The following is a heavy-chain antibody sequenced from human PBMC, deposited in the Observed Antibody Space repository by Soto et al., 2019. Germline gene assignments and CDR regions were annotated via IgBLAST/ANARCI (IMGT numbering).Heavy chain of an antibody. V-gene: IGHV3-15*07. CDR2: VESKPHGGTT. CDR1: GFSLSNAL. CDR3: NPDSYTTIIIVGLDY. J-gene: IGHJ4*01. D-gene: IGHD3-22*01. Sequence: GGCLKLSCAACGFSLSNALINLVRKAQEKGLEWVGRVESKPHGGTTDYAAPVKGRVAISRDASNNMVYLQMNSLKIEDTAVYFFNPDSYTTIIIVGLDYWGHGTLVTVSS.